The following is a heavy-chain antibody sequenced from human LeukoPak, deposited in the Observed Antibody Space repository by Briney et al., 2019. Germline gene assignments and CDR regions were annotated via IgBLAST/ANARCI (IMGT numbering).Heavy chain of an antibody. CDR3: ARLPAVAYYYYYYYMDV. Sequence: SETLSLTCAVYGGSFSGYYWSWIRQPPGKGLEWIGEINHSGSTNYNPSLKSRVTISVDTSKNQFSLKLGSVTAADTAVYYCARLPAVAYYYYYYYMDVWGKGTTVTVSS. D-gene: IGHD6-19*01. CDR1: GGSFSGYY. V-gene: IGHV4-34*01. CDR2: INHSGST. J-gene: IGHJ6*03.